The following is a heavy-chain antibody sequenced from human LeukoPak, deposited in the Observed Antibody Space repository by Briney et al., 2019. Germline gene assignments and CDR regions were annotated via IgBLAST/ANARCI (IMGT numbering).Heavy chain of an antibody. Sequence: ASVKVSCKASGYTFTSYGISWVRQAPGQGLEWMGWINPKSGGTIYAQKFQGRVTMTRDTSISTAYMELSSLRSDDTAMYYCVRGVSGWFYWGQGTLVTVSS. J-gene: IGHJ4*02. CDR2: INPKSGGT. D-gene: IGHD6-19*01. CDR1: GYTFTSYG. CDR3: VRGVSGWFY. V-gene: IGHV1-2*02.